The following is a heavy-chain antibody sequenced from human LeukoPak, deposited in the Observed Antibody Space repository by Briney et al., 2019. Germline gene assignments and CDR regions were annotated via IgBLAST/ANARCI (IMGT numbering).Heavy chain of an antibody. CDR2: ISGSGLIR. CDR1: VFTFINDA. V-gene: IGHV3-23*01. Sequence: GGGLRLSFLASVFTFINDARGWVRRAPGRVLELDSVISGSGLIRFYTDSVKGRLTISRDTSKTTLCLPMNRLSAEDTAVSSCEKEPMEQSRDNSFDYWGQGTLVTVSS. CDR3: EKEPMEQSRDNSFDY. D-gene: IGHD1-26*01. J-gene: IGHJ4*02.